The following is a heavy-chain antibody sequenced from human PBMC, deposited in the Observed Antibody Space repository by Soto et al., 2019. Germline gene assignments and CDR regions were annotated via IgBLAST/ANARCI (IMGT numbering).Heavy chain of an antibody. CDR3: ARDTRPRVDILTGYYYYYYMDV. V-gene: IGHV3-11*06. CDR1: GFTFSDYY. J-gene: IGHJ6*03. Sequence: GGSLRLSCAASGFTFSDYYMSWIRQAPGKGLEWVSYISSSSSYTNYADSVKGRFTISRDNSKNSLYLQMNSLRAEDTAVYYCARDTRPRVDILTGYYYYYYMDVWGKGTTVTVSS. D-gene: IGHD3-9*01. CDR2: ISSSSSYT.